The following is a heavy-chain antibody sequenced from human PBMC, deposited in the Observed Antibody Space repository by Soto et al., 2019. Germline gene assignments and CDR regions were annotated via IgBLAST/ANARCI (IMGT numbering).Heavy chain of an antibody. CDR1: GYNFANYW. J-gene: IGHJ4*02. D-gene: IGHD3-9*01. Sequence: GESLKISCKGAGYNFANYWIGWVRQMPGKGLEWMGIIYPGNSDTRYSPSFQGQVTISADTSISTAYLEWSSLKASDTAIYYCARHVYYDVLKKNYWGQGTLVTVSS. CDR3: ARHVYYDVLKKNY. CDR2: IYPGNSDT. V-gene: IGHV5-51*01.